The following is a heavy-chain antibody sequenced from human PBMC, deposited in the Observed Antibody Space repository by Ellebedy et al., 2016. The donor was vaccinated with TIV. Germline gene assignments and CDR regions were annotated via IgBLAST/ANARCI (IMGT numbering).Heavy chain of an antibody. CDR1: GGTFNSYA. D-gene: IGHD5-12*01. J-gene: IGHJ4*02. CDR3: ARHSGYHATPYFAY. V-gene: IGHV1-69*13. CDR2: IIGMFGTT. Sequence: SVKVSCKASGGTFNSYAISWVRQAPGQGLEWMGGIIGMFGTTSYAQKFLGRITISADEFTSTAYMELSSLGFEDTAVYHCARHSGYHATPYFAYWGQGTQVTVSS.